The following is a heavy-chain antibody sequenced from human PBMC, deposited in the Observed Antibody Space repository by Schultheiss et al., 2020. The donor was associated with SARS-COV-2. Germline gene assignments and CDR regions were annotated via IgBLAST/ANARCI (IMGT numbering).Heavy chain of an antibody. J-gene: IGHJ5*02. V-gene: IGHV1-2*02. CDR1: GYTFTGYY. Sequence: ASVKVSCKASGYTFTGYYMHWVRQAPGQGLEWMGIINPSGGSTIYAQKFQGRVTMTRDTSISTAYMELSRLRSDDTAVYYCARGLNFAYSSSYNWFDPWGQGTLVTVSS. CDR3: ARGLNFAYSSSYNWFDP. D-gene: IGHD6-6*01. CDR2: INPSGGST.